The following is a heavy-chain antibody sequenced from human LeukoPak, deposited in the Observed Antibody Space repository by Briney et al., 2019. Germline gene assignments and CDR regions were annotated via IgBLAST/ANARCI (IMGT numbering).Heavy chain of an antibody. V-gene: IGHV3-11*01. CDR1: GFTFSDYY. J-gene: IGHJ6*04. CDR2: ISSSGSTI. CDR3: AKDGAAAGVYYYYGMDV. D-gene: IGHD6-13*01. Sequence: GGSLRLSCAASGFTFSDYYMSWIRQAPGKGLEWVSYISSSGSTIYYADSVKGRFTISRDNAKNSLYLQMNSLRAEDTAVYYCAKDGAAAGVYYYYGMDVWGKGTTVTVSS.